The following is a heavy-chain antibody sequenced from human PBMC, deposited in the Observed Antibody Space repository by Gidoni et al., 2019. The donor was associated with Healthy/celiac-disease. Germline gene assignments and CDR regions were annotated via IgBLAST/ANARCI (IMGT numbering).Heavy chain of an antibody. V-gene: IGHV3-15*01. J-gene: IGHJ4*02. CDR3: TTDRI. Sequence: EVQLVESGRGLVKPGGSLRLSCAASGFNFSNAWMSGVRQAPGKGLEGVGHSKSKKDGGTTDDAAPVKGRFTISRDDTKNTLDLQKNSLKTEDTAVYYCTTDRIWGQGTLVTVSS. CDR2: SKSKKDGGTT. CDR1: GFNFSNAW.